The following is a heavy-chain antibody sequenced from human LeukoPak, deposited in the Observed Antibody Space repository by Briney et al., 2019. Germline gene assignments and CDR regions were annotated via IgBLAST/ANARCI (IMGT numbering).Heavy chain of an antibody. CDR2: ISGSSIYI. Sequence: GGSLRLSCAASGFSFSTSSMNWVRQAPGEGLEWVSSISGSSIYILYADSVKGRFTISRDDARSSLYLQMNSLRAEDTAVYYCAKFETRGNTDFDYWGQGTLVTVSS. D-gene: IGHD2/OR15-2a*01. CDR1: GFSFSTSS. J-gene: IGHJ4*02. CDR3: AKFETRGNTDFDY. V-gene: IGHV3-21*01.